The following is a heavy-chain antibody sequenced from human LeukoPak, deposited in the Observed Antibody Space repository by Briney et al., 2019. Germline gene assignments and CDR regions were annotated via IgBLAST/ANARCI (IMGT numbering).Heavy chain of an antibody. V-gene: IGHV3-21*01. CDR2: ISSSSSYI. J-gene: IGHJ4*02. CDR1: RFTFRSYS. Sequence: KPGVPLRLSCAASRFTFRSYSMKWVRQAPGKGLEWVSSISSSSSYIYYADSVKGRFTISRDNAKNSLYLQMNRLRAEDTAVYYCARDGTMVRVVIIHFDYWGQGTLVTVSS. CDR3: ARDGTMVRVVIIHFDY. D-gene: IGHD3-10*01.